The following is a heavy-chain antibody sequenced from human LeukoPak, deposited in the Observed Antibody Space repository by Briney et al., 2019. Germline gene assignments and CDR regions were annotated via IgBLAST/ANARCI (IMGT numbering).Heavy chain of an antibody. D-gene: IGHD3-16*01. V-gene: IGHV3-7*01. Sequence: GGSLRLSCAASGFTFDDYAMHWVRQAPGKGLEWVADIKADGSEKYYVDSVKGRFSILRDDAKNSLYLQMNSLRVEDTAVYYCARDHPYYAISGPRFDYWGQGTRVTVSS. CDR1: GFTFDDYA. CDR3: ARDHPYYAISGPRFDY. CDR2: IKADGSEK. J-gene: IGHJ4*02.